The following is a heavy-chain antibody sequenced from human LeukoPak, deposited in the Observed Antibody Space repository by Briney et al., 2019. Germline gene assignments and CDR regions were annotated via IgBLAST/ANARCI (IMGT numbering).Heavy chain of an antibody. V-gene: IGHV1-18*01. J-gene: IGHJ5*02. CDR3: AREVDLLNYDSSGSTWFDP. Sequence: GASVKVSCKASGYTFTSYGISWVRQAPGQGLEWMGWINPNSGGTNYAQKFQGRVTMTRDTSTSTVYMELSSLRSEDTAVYYCAREVDLLNYDSSGSTWFDPWGQGTLVTVSS. CDR1: GYTFTSYG. D-gene: IGHD3-22*01. CDR2: INPNSGGT.